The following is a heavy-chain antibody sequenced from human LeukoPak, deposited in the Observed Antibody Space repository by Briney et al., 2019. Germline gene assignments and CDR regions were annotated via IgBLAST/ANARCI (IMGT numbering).Heavy chain of an antibody. CDR1: GYTFTSYG. CDR2: ISAYNGNT. J-gene: IGHJ3*02. D-gene: IGHD3-22*01. Sequence: GESLKVSCKASGYTFTSYGISWVRQAPGQGLEWMGWISAYNGNTNYAQKLQGRVTVTRDTSISTAYMDLSRLRSDDTAVYYCARAGVWDYSDSSGYHNAAFDIWGQGTMVTVSS. V-gene: IGHV1-18*01. CDR3: ARAGVWDYSDSSGYHNAAFDI.